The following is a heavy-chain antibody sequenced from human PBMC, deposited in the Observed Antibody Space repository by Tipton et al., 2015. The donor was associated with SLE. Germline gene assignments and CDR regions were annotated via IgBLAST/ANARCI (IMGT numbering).Heavy chain of an antibody. CDR2: ISYSENT. V-gene: IGHV4-39*07. CDR3: ARDPGGYLDY. Sequence: TLSLTCTVFGDSISSSGYQWGWIRQPPGKGLEWIGRISYSENTYYNPSLRSRVTLLLDMSKNQFSLKVSSVSAADTAVYYCARDPGGYLDYWGQGTVVTVSS. CDR1: GDSISSSGYQ. D-gene: IGHD5-12*01. J-gene: IGHJ4*02.